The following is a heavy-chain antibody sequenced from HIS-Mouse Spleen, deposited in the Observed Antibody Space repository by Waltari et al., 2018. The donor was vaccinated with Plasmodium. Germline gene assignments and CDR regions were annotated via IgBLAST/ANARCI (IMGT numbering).Heavy chain of an antibody. V-gene: IGHV3-48*01. D-gene: IGHD1-26*01. CDR2: ISSSSSTI. CDR3: ARVNSGSYYWFDP. Sequence: CAASGFTFSSYSMNWVRQAPGKGLEWVSSISSSSSTIYYADSVKGRFTISRDNAKNSLYLQMNSLRAEDTAVYYCARVNSGSYYWFDPWGQGTLVTVSS. J-gene: IGHJ5*02. CDR1: GFTFSSYS.